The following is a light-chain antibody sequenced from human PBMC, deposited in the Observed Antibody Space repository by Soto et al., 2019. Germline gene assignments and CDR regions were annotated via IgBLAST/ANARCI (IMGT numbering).Light chain of an antibody. J-gene: IGKJ3*01. CDR1: QNIRNT. CDR2: AAS. CDR3: QESHTTLMST. Sequence: DIQMTQSPSSLSASVGDRVTITCRASQNIRNTLNWYQHKPGKAPKLLIYAASHLESGVPSRFSGSGSGTEFTLTISRLQPEDFVTYYCQESHTTLMSTFGPGTKVD. V-gene: IGKV1-39*01.